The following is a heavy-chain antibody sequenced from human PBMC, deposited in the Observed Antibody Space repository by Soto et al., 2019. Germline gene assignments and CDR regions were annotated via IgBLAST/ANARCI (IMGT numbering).Heavy chain of an antibody. V-gene: IGHV5-51*01. D-gene: IGHD6-13*01. J-gene: IGHJ4*02. CDR3: ARRDSNWYFDY. CDR2: IFPSDSKT. CDR1: GYSFTTYW. Sequence: GESLKISCKGSGYSFTTYWIGWVRQMPGKGLEWMGIIFPSDSKTTYSPSFQGQVTMSADKSISTAYLQWSSLQASDTAIYYCARRDSNWYFDYWGQGTLVTVSS.